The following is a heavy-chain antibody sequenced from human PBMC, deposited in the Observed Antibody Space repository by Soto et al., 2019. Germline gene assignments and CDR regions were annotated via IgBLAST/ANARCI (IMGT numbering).Heavy chain of an antibody. D-gene: IGHD3-10*01. V-gene: IGHV4-30-4*08. CDR2: IHYSGST. CDR1: GGSISSSSYY. J-gene: IGHJ4*02. CDR3: AREGDAFGAPFDY. Sequence: PSETLSLTCTVSGGSISSSSYYWSWIRQPPGKGLEWIGYIHYSGSTYYNPSLKSRVTISVDTSKNQFSLKLSSVTAADTAVYYCAREGDAFGAPFDYWGQGALVTVSS.